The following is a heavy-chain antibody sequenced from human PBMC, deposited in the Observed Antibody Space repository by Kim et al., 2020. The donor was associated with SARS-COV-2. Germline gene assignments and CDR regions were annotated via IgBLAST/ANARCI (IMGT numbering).Heavy chain of an antibody. D-gene: IGHD4-17*01. V-gene: IGHV1-18*01. CDR3: ARAIMTTVTPLDY. Sequence: AQKFQGRVTMTTDTSTSTAYMEVRSLRSDDTAIYYCARAIMTTVTPLDYWGQGTLVTVSS. J-gene: IGHJ4*02.